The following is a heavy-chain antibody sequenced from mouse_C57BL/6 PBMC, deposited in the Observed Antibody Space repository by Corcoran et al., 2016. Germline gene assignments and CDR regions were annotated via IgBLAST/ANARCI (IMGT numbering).Heavy chain of an antibody. CDR3: ARPLYYYGSSLLAMDY. J-gene: IGHJ4*01. D-gene: IGHD1-1*01. V-gene: IGHV1-75*01. CDR2: IFPGSGST. Sequence: QVQLQQSGPELVKPGAXVKITCTASGYTFTDYYINWVKQRPGQGLEWIGWIFPGSGSTYYNENFKGKATLTVDKSSNTVYMLLSSLASEDSEVYFGARPLYYYGSSLLAMDYWGQGTSVTVSS. CDR1: GYTFTDYY.